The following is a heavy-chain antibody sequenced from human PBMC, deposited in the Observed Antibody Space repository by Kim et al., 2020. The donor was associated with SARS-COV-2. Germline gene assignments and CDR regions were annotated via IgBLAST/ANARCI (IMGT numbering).Heavy chain of an antibody. CDR3: ARWRQNSSGYPDLDY. CDR1: GGTFSSYT. Sequence: SVKVSCKASGGTFSSYTISWVRQAPGQGLEWMGRIIPILGIANYAQKFQGSVTITADISTSTAYMELSSLRSEDTAVYYCARWRQNSSGYPDLDYWGQGTLVTVAS. J-gene: IGHJ4*02. V-gene: IGHV1-69*02. D-gene: IGHD3-22*01. CDR2: IIPILGIA.